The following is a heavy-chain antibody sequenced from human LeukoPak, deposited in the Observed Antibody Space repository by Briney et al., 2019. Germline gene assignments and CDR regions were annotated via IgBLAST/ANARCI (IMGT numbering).Heavy chain of an antibody. Sequence: QPGGSLRLSCAASGFTFSRYGMSWVRQAPGKGMEWVANIERAGSEKYYVDSVKGRFTISRDNAKNSLYLQMNSLRAEDTAVYYCAREFCSGANCYPMGAFDMWGQGTMVTVSS. CDR2: IERAGSEK. CDR3: AREFCSGANCYPMGAFDM. CDR1: GFTFSRYG. D-gene: IGHD2-15*01. J-gene: IGHJ3*02. V-gene: IGHV3-7*01.